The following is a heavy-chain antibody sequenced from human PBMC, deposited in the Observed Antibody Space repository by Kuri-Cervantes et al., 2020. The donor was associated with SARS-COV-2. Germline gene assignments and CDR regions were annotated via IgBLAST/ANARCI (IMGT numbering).Heavy chain of an antibody. CDR1: GGSFSTYY. CDR3: ARHSWAAAGCDY. D-gene: IGHD6-13*01. V-gene: IGHV4-59*08. Sequence: SETLSFTCAVYGGSFSTYYWSWIRQPPGKGLEWIGYIYYSGSTNYNPSLKSRVTISVDTSKNQFSLKLSSVTAADTAVYYCARHSWAAAGCDYWGQGTLVTVSS. CDR2: IYYSGST. J-gene: IGHJ4*02.